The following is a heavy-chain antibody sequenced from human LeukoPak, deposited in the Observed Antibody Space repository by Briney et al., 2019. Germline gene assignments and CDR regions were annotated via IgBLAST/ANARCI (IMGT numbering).Heavy chain of an antibody. CDR3: AKDRTAGYDGLVDY. Sequence: GRSLRLSCAAPGFTFSSYGMHWVRQAPGKGLEWVAVISYDGSNKYYTDSVKGRFTISRDNSKNTLYLQMNSLRAEDTAVYYCAKDRTAGYDGLVDYWGQGTLVTVSS. CDR2: ISYDGSNK. CDR1: GFTFSSYG. V-gene: IGHV3-30*18. D-gene: IGHD5-12*01. J-gene: IGHJ4*02.